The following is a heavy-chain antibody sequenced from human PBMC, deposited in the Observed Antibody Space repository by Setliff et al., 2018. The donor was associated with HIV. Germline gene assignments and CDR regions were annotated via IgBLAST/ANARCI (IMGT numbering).Heavy chain of an antibody. Sequence: SETLSLTCTVSGDPISTYYWCWFRKPPGKGLEWIGYVYFSGSTSYSTSLRGRVIMSVDPSKNQFSLKLNSLTAADAAIYYCARGNYDTSDYYTNFYYYKLEVWGKGTAVNVSS. V-gene: IGHV4-59*01. CDR3: ARGNYDTSDYYTNFYYYKLEV. D-gene: IGHD3-22*01. J-gene: IGHJ6*03. CDR1: GDPISTYY. CDR2: VYFSGST.